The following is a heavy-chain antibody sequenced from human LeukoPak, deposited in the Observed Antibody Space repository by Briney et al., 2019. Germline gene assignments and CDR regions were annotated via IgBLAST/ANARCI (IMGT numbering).Heavy chain of an antibody. J-gene: IGHJ4*02. Sequence: GGSLRLSCVGSGFTFSSYAMHWVRQAPGKGLEWVAVISYDGSNKFYADSVKGRFTISRDNSKSTLYLQMNSLRAEDTAVYYCARDSVAGTSGYWGQGTLVTVSS. CDR3: ARDSVAGTSGY. V-gene: IGHV3-30*04. D-gene: IGHD6-19*01. CDR1: GFTFSSYA. CDR2: ISYDGSNK.